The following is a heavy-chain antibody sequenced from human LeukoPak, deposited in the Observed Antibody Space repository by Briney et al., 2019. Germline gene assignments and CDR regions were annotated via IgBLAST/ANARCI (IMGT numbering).Heavy chain of an antibody. CDR3: ARGGFGGSDY. V-gene: IGHV4-34*01. CDR1: GGSFTAFW. J-gene: IGHJ4*02. CDR2: INHSGTT. Sequence: SSETLSLTCAVDGGSFTAFWWTWFRQSPGKGLEWIGEINHSGTTNYNPSLKSRVTISVKASKKQLSLNVNSVTAADTAVYYCARGGFGGSDYWSQGTLVTVSS. D-gene: IGHD4-23*01.